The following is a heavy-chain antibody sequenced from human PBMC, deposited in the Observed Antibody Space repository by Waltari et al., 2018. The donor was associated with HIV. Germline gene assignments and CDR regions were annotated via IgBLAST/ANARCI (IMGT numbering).Heavy chain of an antibody. J-gene: IGHJ5*02. CDR3: TREHSTGWS. Sequence: EVQLVESGGGLVQPGRSLRLSCTASGFTFGGYAVSWGRKALGKGLEWLSFITSKVYGGTTEYAAYVIGRFTISRDDSKRIAYLQMNSLKIEDTAVYYCTREHSTGWSWGQGTLVTVSS. CDR1: GFTFGGYA. V-gene: IGHV3-49*04. D-gene: IGHD6-19*01. CDR2: ITSKVYGGTT.